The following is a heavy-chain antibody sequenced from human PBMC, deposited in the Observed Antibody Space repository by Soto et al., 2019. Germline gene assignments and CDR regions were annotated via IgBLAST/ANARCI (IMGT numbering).Heavy chain of an antibody. V-gene: IGHV3-11*01. CDR2: LSRSGNTI. CDR1: GFTFGDYE. CDR3: VRDGLDYYDTERLYFDN. J-gene: IGHJ4*02. Sequence: QVQLVESGGGLVQPGGSLRLSCAASGFTFGDYEMSWIRQAAGKGPEWVSFLSRSGNTIYYADSVKGRFSISRDNAENSLYLQMESLRVEDTATYHCVRDGLDYYDTERLYFDNWGQGTLVTVSS. D-gene: IGHD3-22*01.